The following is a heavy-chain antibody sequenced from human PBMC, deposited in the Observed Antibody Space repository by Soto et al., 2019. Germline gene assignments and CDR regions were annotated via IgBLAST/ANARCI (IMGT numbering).Heavy chain of an antibody. V-gene: IGHV1-2*02. J-gene: IGHJ3*02. Sequence: ASVKVSCKTSGYSFAGHYLHWVRQAPGQGLDWMGWTNPNSGGTIYAQKFQGRVTMTSDTSISTAYMVLTSLRSDDTAVYYCARDSHYDILTGYSRNAFDMWGRGTVVTVSS. CDR1: GYSFAGHY. CDR2: TNPNSGGT. D-gene: IGHD3-9*01. CDR3: ARDSHYDILTGYSRNAFDM.